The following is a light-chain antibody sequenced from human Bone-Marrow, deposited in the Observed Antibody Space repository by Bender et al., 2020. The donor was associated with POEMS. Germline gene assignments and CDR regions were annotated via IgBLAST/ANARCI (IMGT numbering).Light chain of an antibody. J-gene: IGLJ2*01. CDR1: SSDIGGYNF. V-gene: IGLV2-14*03. Sequence: QSALTQPASVSGSPGQSITISCTGSSSDIGGYNFVSWYQQHPGKAPKLMIYDVSSRPSGVSNRFSGSKSGNTASLTISGLQAEDEADYYCSSYAGSDNFVIFGGGTKVTVL. CDR2: DVS. CDR3: SSYAGSDNFVI.